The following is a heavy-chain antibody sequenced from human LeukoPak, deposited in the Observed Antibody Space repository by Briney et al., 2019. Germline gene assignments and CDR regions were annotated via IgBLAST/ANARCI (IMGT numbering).Heavy chain of an antibody. CDR1: GYTFTGYY. CDR3: ARDLGSSSSNNWFDP. Sequence: GASVKVSCKASGYTFTGYYMHWVRQAPGQGLEWMGIINPSGGSTSYAQKFQGRVAMTRDTSTSTVYMELSSLRSEDTAVYYCARDLGSSSSNNWFDPWGQGTLVTVSS. D-gene: IGHD6-6*01. V-gene: IGHV1-46*01. J-gene: IGHJ5*02. CDR2: INPSGGST.